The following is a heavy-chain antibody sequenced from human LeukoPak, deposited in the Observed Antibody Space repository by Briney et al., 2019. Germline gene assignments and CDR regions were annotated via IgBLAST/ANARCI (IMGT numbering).Heavy chain of an antibody. Sequence: GGTLRLSCAASGFTFSSYGMSWVRQAPGKGLEWVSAISGSGGSTYYADSVKGRFTISRDNSKNTLYLQMNSLRAEDTAVYYCAKATWIQLWLGETWGWFDPWGQGTLVTVSS. J-gene: IGHJ5*02. CDR1: GFTFSSYG. D-gene: IGHD5-18*01. V-gene: IGHV3-23*01. CDR3: AKATWIQLWLGETWGWFDP. CDR2: ISGSGGST.